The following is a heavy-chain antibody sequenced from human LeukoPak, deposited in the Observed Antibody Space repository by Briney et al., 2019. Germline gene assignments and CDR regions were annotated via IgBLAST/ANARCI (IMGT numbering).Heavy chain of an antibody. V-gene: IGHV3-7*01. D-gene: IGHD4-17*01. J-gene: IGHJ4*02. CDR1: GFTFSIYW. CDR2: INQDGSER. Sequence: GGSLTLSCAASGFTFSIYWMGWVRQAPGKGLEWVANINQDGSERYYVDSVKGRFTLSSDNAKNSLYLKMNSLGVEDTAVYYCARHFGDSLDFWGQGSLVTVSS. CDR3: ARHFGDSLDF.